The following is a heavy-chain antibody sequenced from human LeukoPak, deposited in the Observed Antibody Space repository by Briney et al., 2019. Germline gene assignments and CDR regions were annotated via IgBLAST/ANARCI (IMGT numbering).Heavy chain of an antibody. J-gene: IGHJ4*02. V-gene: IGHV3-53*01. CDR1: GFTVSSNY. CDR2: IYSGGTT. Sequence: GGSLRLSCAASGFTVSSNYMSWVRQAPGRGLEWVSGIYSGGTTYYADSVRGRFTISRDTSKNTLYLQMNSLRAEDTAVYYCARQWLDWGQGTLVTVSS. D-gene: IGHD6-19*01. CDR3: ARQWLD.